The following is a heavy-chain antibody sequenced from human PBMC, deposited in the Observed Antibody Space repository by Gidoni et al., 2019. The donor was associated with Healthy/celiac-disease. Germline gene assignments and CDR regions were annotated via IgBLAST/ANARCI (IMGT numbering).Heavy chain of an antibody. Sequence: QLKLQESGPGLVKPSETLSLTCTVSGGPICSSSYYWGWIRQPPGKGLEWIGRIYYSGSTYYNPSIKSRVTISVDTSKNQFSLKLSSVTAADTAVYYCARRAVRGSGWELYYFDYWGQGTLVTVSS. D-gene: IGHD6-19*01. CDR3: ARRAVRGSGWELYYFDY. CDR1: GGPICSSSYY. V-gene: IGHV4-39*01. J-gene: IGHJ4*02. CDR2: IYYSGST.